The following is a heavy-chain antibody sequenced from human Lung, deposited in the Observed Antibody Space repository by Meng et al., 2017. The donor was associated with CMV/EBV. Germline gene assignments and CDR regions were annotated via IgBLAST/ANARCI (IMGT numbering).Heavy chain of an antibody. D-gene: IGHD6-19*01. J-gene: IGHJ6*02. CDR3: VRFGGTGSSGWLGYGLDG. CDR2: ISGSGGST. V-gene: IGHV3-23*01. Sequence: GGSLRLSCAASGFCFNNYSMTWVRQAPGKGLEWVSSISGSGGSTYYADSVNGRFTVSRDNSRNTVFVQMNSLRDEDTAIYYCVRFGGTGSSGWLGYGLDGWXQGTXVTVSS. CDR1: GFCFNNYS.